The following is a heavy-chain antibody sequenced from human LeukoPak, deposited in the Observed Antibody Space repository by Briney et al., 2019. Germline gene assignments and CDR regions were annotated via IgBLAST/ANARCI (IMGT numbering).Heavy chain of an antibody. CDR2: ISGVGTYR. Sequence: GRTLRLSCAPSGLTSTTYATGWGRLAPGRGLECGLAISGVGTYRCYTDSAKGRFTISRDNSDTTLFLQMSSLRAVKSDIYYCAKDHSFGSRTLYPIFDFRGPGTLVTVSS. CDR3: AKDHSFGSRTLYPIFDF. V-gene: IGHV3-23*01. CDR1: GLTSTTYA. J-gene: IGHJ4*02. D-gene: IGHD3-10*01.